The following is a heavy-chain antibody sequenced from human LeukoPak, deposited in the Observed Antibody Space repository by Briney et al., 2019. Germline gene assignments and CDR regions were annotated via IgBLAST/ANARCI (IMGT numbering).Heavy chain of an antibody. CDR1: GFTFSSYA. J-gene: IGHJ6*03. Sequence: PGGSLRLSCAASGFTFSSYAMSWVRQAPGKGLEWVSAISGSGGSTYYADSVKGRLTISRDNSKNTLYLQMNSLRAEDTAVYYCAKGAQDIPPADPYYYYMDVWGKGTTVTVSS. CDR3: AKGAQDIPPADPYYYYMDV. CDR2: ISGSGGST. V-gene: IGHV3-23*01. D-gene: IGHD2-2*02.